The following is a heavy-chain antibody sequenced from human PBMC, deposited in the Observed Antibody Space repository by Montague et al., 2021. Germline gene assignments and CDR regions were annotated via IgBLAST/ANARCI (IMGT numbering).Heavy chain of an antibody. V-gene: IGHV4-4*02. CDR1: GVSISNTYW. J-gene: IGHJ4*02. CDR2: ISVGGTT. Sequence: SETLSLTCAVSGVSISNTYWWTWVRQSPGKGLEWIGEISVGGTTNYNSSFKGRVTMSIDRSKNHFSLSLTSVTAADTAVYYCATVFILTGYTWDHWGQGTLVTVSS. D-gene: IGHD3-9*01. CDR3: ATVFILTGYTWDH.